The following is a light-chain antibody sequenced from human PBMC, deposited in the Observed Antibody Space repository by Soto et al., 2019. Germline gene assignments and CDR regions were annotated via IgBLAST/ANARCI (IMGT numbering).Light chain of an antibody. Sequence: DIQLTQAPSCLSASVGDRVNITSRASQGIRNSLAWLQQKSGQAPNLLMYSASVLQSGVPSRFSGSGSGREFTLTISSLQPEDFATYYCQQLTTFPLTFGGGTKVEVK. CDR2: SAS. CDR1: QGIRNS. V-gene: IGKV1-9*01. J-gene: IGKJ4*01. CDR3: QQLTTFPLT.